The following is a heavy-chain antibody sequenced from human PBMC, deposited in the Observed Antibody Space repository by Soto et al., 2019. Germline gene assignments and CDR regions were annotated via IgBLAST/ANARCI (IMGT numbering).Heavy chain of an antibody. J-gene: IGHJ5*02. CDR2: INDDGSST. Sequence: GGSLRLSCAASGFTFSRHWMHWVRQTPGKGPVWVSRINDDGSSTKYADSVKGRFTIARDNAKNTVFLQMSSLRAEDTAVYYCAREGIAATGTLRWFDPWGQGTQVTVSS. CDR3: AREGIAATGTLRWFDP. D-gene: IGHD6-25*01. CDR1: GFTFSRHW. V-gene: IGHV3-74*03.